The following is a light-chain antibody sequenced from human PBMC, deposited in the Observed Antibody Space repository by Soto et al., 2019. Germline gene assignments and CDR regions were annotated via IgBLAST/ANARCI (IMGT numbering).Light chain of an antibody. J-gene: IGKJ1*01. CDR3: LQDHDYPHT. CDR1: QGVGDD. Sequence: AIQMTQSPSSLSASVGDRVTITCRASQGVGDDLGWYQQRPGKAPKVRIYAASTLQSGVPPRFSGSGSGTFFTLTISSLQPDDSATYYCLQDHDYPHTFGQGTKVEIK. CDR2: AAS. V-gene: IGKV1-6*02.